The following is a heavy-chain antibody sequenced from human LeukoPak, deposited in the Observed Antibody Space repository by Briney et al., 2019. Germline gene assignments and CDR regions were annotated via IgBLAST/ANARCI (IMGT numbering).Heavy chain of an antibody. D-gene: IGHD1-1*01. CDR1: GGSISSGSYY. Sequence: SETLSLTCTVSGGSISSGSYYWSWIRQPAGKGLEWIGRIYTSGSTNYNPSLKSRVTISVDTSKNQFSLKLSSVTAADTAVYYCARAHWNALYYYYYMDVWGKGTTVTVSS. CDR2: IYTSGST. CDR3: ARAHWNALYYYYYMDV. J-gene: IGHJ6*03. V-gene: IGHV4-61*02.